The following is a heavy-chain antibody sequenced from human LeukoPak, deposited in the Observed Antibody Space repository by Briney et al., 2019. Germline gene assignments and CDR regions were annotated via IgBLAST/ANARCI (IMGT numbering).Heavy chain of an antibody. J-gene: IGHJ4*02. V-gene: IGHV4-31*03. CDR2: IYYSGST. CDR3: ARIHKYCSTNSCYGPEDF. Sequence: PSETLSLTCTVPGGSISSGGYYWSWIRQHPGKALEWIGYIYYSGSTYYNPSLKSRVTISVDTSKNQFSLKLSSVTAADTAVYYCARIHKYCSTNSCYGPEDFWGQGALITVSS. CDR1: GGSISSGGYY. D-gene: IGHD2-2*01.